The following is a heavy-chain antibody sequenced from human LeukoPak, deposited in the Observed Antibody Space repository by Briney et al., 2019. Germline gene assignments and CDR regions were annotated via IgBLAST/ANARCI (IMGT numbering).Heavy chain of an antibody. V-gene: IGHV3-23*01. J-gene: IGHJ4*02. Sequence: GGSLRLSCAASGFTFSSYAMSWVRQAPGKGLEWVSDISGSGGSTYYADSVKGRFTISRDNFKNTLYLQINSLRAEDTAVYYCAAFSGGQFDYWGQGTLVTVSS. CDR2: ISGSGGST. CDR3: AAFSGGQFDY. D-gene: IGHD2-15*01. CDR1: GFTFSSYA.